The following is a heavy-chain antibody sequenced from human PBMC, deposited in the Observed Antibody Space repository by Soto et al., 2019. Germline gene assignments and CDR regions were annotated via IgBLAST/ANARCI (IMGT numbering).Heavy chain of an antibody. J-gene: IGHJ4*02. V-gene: IGHV3-21*01. CDR2: ISSSSSYI. CDR1: GFTFSSYS. CDR3: ARVVRRQLGPGYY. D-gene: IGHD6-6*01. Sequence: PGGSLRLSCAASGFTFSSYSMNWVRQAPGKGLEWVSSISSSSSYIYYADSVKGRFTISRDNAKNSLYLQMNSLRAEDTAVYYCARVVRRQLGPGYYWGQGTLVTVSS.